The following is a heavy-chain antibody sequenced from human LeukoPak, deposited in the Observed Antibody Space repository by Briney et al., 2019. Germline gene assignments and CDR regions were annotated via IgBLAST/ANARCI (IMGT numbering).Heavy chain of an antibody. V-gene: IGHV3-30*03. J-gene: IGHJ4*02. D-gene: IGHD6-13*01. CDR1: GFTFISYG. CDR3: ALLIAAAGSFDY. Sequence: GGSLRLSCAASGFTFISYGMHWVRQAPGKGLEWVAVISYDGSNKYYADSVKGRFTISRDNSKNTLYLQMNSLRAEDTAVYYCALLIAAAGSFDYWGQGTLVTVSS. CDR2: ISYDGSNK.